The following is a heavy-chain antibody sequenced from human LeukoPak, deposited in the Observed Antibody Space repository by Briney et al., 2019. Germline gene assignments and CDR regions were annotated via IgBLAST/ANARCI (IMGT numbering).Heavy chain of an antibody. D-gene: IGHD2-15*01. J-gene: IGHJ3*02. CDR1: GFTISSYW. CDR2: IKQGGGEK. CDR3: ARRGGVVVVAATGKGAFDI. V-gene: IGHV3-7*01. Sequence: AGGSLRLSCAASGFTISSYWTSWVRQAPGKGLEWVANIKQGGGEKYYVDSVKGRFTISRDNAKDSLYLQMNSLRAEDTAVYYCARRGGVVVVAATGKGAFDIWGQGTMVTVSS.